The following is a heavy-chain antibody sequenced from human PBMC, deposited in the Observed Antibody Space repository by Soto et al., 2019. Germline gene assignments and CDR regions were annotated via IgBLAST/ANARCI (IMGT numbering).Heavy chain of an antibody. CDR1: YA. Sequence: YAMHWVRQAPGKGLEWVAVISYDGSNKYYADSVKGRFTISRDNSKNTLYLQMNSLRAEDTAVYYCAREDYDSSGYYPRAFDIWGQGTMVTVSS. V-gene: IGHV3-30-3*01. CDR2: ISYDGSNK. D-gene: IGHD3-22*01. J-gene: IGHJ3*02. CDR3: AREDYDSSGYYPRAFDI.